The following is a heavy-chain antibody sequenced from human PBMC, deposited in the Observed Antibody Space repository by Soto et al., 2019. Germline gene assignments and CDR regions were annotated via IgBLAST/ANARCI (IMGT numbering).Heavy chain of an antibody. CDR3: AKNGLSNSPSAIDS. V-gene: IGHV3-23*01. CDR2: ISGNGRNT. CDR1: GFSFSNSG. Sequence: EVQLLESGGGLAQPGGSLRRSCVTSGFSFSNSGMSWVRQAPGKGLDWGSGISGNGRNTYYTDSVKGRFLVSRDNSGNTLFLQMNSLRAEDTAIYFCAKNGLSNSPSAIDSWGQGTLVTVSS. D-gene: IGHD1-1*01. J-gene: IGHJ4*02.